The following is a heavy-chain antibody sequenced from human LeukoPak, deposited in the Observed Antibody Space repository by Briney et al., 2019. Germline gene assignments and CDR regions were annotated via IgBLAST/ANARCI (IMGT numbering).Heavy chain of an antibody. CDR3: ARYGDPNYYFDY. V-gene: IGHV4-4*07. D-gene: IGHD2-21*02. Sequence: SETLSLTCTVSGGSISGYYWSWIRQPAGKGLEWIGRIYTSDDAKYNPSLESRVTMSVDTSKNQFSLRLNSVTAADTAVYYCARYGDPNYYFDYWGQGTLVTVSS. CDR1: GGSISGYY. J-gene: IGHJ4*02. CDR2: IYTSDDA.